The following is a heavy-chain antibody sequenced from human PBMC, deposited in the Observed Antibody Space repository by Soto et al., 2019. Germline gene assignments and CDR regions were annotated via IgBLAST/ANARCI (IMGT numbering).Heavy chain of an antibody. J-gene: IGHJ5*02. CDR3: ARHVSSTLNWFDP. V-gene: IGHV4-39*01. CDR2: IYYSGST. CDR1: GGSISSGSYY. D-gene: IGHD6-13*01. Sequence: PSETLSLTCTVSGGSISSGSYYWGWIRQPPGKGLEWIGSIYYSGSTYYNPSLKSRVTISVDTSKNQFSLKLSSVTAADTVVYYCARHVSSTLNWFDPWGQGILVTVS.